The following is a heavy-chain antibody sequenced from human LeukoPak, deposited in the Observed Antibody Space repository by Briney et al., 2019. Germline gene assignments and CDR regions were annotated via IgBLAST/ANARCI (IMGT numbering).Heavy chain of an antibody. CDR3: AGAPAGDYFDY. CDR2: IYYTGST. CDR1: GGSISTYY. J-gene: IGHJ4*02. D-gene: IGHD2-2*01. Sequence: PSETLSLTCTVSGGSISTYYGSWIRQPPGKGLEWIGYIYYTGSTNYNPSLKSRVTISVDTSKNQFSLKLSSVTAADTAVYFCAGAPAGDYFDYWGQGTLVTVSS. V-gene: IGHV4-59*01.